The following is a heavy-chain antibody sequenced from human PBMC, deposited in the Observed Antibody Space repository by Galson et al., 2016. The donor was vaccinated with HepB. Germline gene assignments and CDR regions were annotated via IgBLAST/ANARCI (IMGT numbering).Heavy chain of an antibody. CDR1: GFTFSSCA. Sequence: SLRLSCAASGFTFSSCAMRWVRQAPGKGLEWVSGISRSGDSTPYAESMRGRFTISRDNSKNMLYLQMSSLRAEDTALYYCLKEYPQEAVAWGQGTLVTVSS. D-gene: IGHD6-19*01. CDR3: LKEYPQEAVA. J-gene: IGHJ1*01. V-gene: IGHV3-23*01. CDR2: ISRSGDST.